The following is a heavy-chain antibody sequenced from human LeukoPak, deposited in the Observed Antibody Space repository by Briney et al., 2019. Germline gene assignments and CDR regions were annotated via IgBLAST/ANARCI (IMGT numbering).Heavy chain of an antibody. J-gene: IGHJ4*02. CDR3: AREDVLNKGWYDY. Sequence: ASVKVSCKASGYTFTGYYMHWVRQATGQGLEWMGWMNPKSGNTGYAQKFQGRVTLTRNTSISTAYMELSSLRSEDTAVYYCAREDVLNKGWYDYWGQGTLVTVSS. V-gene: IGHV1-8*02. CDR2: MNPKSGNT. CDR1: GYTFTGYY. D-gene: IGHD6-19*01.